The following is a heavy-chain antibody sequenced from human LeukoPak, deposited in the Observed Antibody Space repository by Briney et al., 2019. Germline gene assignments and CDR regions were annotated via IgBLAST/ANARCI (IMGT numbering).Heavy chain of an antibody. CDR3: ARDRSYCGGDCYSMYYFDY. CDR2: INENDGHT. CDR1: GFTFSNYA. D-gene: IGHD2-21*02. V-gene: IGHV3-23*01. J-gene: IGHJ4*02. Sequence: PGGSLRLSCAASGFTFSNYAMTWVRQAPGKGLEWVSSINENDGHTHYADSMKGRFTISRDNSRNTLYLQMNSLRAEDTAVYYCARDRSYCGGDCYSMYYFDYWGQGTLVTVSS.